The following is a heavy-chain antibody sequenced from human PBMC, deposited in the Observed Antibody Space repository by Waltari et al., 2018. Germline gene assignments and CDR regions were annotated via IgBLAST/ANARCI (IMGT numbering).Heavy chain of an antibody. CDR2: ISWEGSTT. D-gene: IGHD6-19*01. V-gene: IGHV3-43D*03. Sequence: EVQLVESGGVVVQPGGSLRLSCAASAFPFDDYAMHWVRQAPGKGLEWVSLISWEGSTTSYADSVKGRFTISRDNSKNSLYLQMNSLRAEDNALYYCAKDSRGYSGWVDYWGQGTLVTVSS. J-gene: IGHJ4*02. CDR1: AFPFDDYA. CDR3: AKDSRGYSGWVDY.